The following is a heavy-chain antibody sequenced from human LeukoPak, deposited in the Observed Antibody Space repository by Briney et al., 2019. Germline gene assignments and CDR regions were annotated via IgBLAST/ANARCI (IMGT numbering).Heavy chain of an antibody. Sequence: GGSLRLSCVASAFTFNNYWMHWVRQAPGKGLVWVSGVSPDGTATSYADSVKGRFTISRDNAKNTLYLQMNSLRAEDTAVYYCARDLEPNTIFGVVPDYWGQGTLVTVSS. CDR3: ARDLEPNTIFGVVPDY. J-gene: IGHJ4*02. CDR1: AFTFNNYW. CDR2: VSPDGTAT. D-gene: IGHD3-3*01. V-gene: IGHV3-74*01.